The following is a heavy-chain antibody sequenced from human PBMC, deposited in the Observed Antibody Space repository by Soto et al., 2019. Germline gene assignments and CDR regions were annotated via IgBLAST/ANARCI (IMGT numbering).Heavy chain of an antibody. CDR3: ARANCGGDCFSDLDY. CDR1: GFTFSSYS. V-gene: IGHV3-21*01. CDR2: ISSTSNYK. Sequence: VQLVESGGGLVKPGGSLRLSCAASGFTFSSYSMNWVRQAPGKGLEWVSSISSTSNYKLYADSVKGRFTISRDNAKNSLSLQVNSLRAEDTAVYYCARANCGGDCFSDLDYWGQGTLVTVSS. D-gene: IGHD2-21*02. J-gene: IGHJ4*02.